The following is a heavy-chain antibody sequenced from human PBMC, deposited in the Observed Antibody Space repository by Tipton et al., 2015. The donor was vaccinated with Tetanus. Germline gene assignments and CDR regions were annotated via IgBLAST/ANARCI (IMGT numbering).Heavy chain of an antibody. V-gene: IGHV3-30-3*01. CDR3: ARDILKGGSCTHRGGSCTHDY. CDR1: GFTFSSYA. Sequence: SLRLSCAASGFTFSSYAMHWVRQAPGKGLEWVAVISYDGSNKYYADSVKGRFTISRDNSKNTLYLQMNSLRAEDTAVYYCARDILKGGSCTHRGGSCTHDYWGQGTLVTVSS. D-gene: IGHD2-15*01. J-gene: IGHJ4*02. CDR2: ISYDGSNK.